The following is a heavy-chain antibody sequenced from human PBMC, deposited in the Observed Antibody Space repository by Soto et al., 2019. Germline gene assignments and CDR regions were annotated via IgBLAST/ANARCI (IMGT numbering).Heavy chain of an antibody. CDR3: ARGEKRVAMPSGY. CDR1: GDSIMRDSYY. CDR2: IYYSGTT. V-gene: IGHV4-31*03. J-gene: IGHJ4*02. Sequence: SETLSLTCTVSGDSIMRDSYYWNWIRQHPGKGLEWIGYIYYSGTTAYNPSLKTRVTISVDTSKNQFSLRLSSVTAADTAVYYCARGEKRVAMPSGYWGQGTLVTVSS. D-gene: IGHD2-2*01.